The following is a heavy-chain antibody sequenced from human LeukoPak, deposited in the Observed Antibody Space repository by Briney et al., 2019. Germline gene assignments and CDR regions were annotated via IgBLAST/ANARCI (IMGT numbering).Heavy chain of an antibody. CDR1: GFNFRSYG. CDR2: ISYDGRNK. J-gene: IGHJ6*02. V-gene: IGHV3-30*18. D-gene: IGHD6-19*01. CDR3: AKEGPGAGQRDYYDMDV. Sequence: PGRSLRLSCAASGFNFRSYGMHWVRQAPGKGLEWVAVISYDGRNKYYADSVKGRFTISRDNSKNTLYLQMNSLRAEDTAVYYCAKEGPGAGQRDYYDMDVWGQGTTVTVSS.